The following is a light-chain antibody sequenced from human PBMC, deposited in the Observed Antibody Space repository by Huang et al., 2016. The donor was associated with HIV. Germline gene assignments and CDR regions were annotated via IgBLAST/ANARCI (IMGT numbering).Light chain of an antibody. CDR1: QSISIY. CDR2: TAS. V-gene: IGKV1-39*01. J-gene: IGKJ3*01. Sequence: DIQMTQSPSSLSASVGDRVTITCRASQSISIYLNWYQQKPGKAPKLLVYTASSLQSGVPSRFSGSGSGTDFTFTISSLQPEDFATYYCQQSYSTPFTFGPGTKVDI. CDR3: QQSYSTPFT.